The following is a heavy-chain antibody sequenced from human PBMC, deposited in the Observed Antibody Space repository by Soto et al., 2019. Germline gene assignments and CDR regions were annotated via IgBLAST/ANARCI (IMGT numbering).Heavy chain of an antibody. Sequence: ASVKVSCKASGYTFTGYYMHWVRQAPGQGLEWMGWINPNSGGTNYAQKFQGWVTMTRDTSISTAYMELSRLRSDDTAVYYCARGGRSVTTNPRNWFDPWGQGTLVTVSS. CDR3: ARGGRSVTTNPRNWFDP. CDR1: GYTFTGYY. CDR2: INPNSGGT. V-gene: IGHV1-2*04. J-gene: IGHJ5*02. D-gene: IGHD4-17*01.